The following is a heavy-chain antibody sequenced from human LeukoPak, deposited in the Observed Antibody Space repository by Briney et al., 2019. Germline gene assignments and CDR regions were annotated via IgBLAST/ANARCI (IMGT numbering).Heavy chain of an antibody. CDR3: ARVPPDVFVPTI. Sequence: ASVKVSCKASGYTFTSYGISWVRQAPGQGLEWMGWISAYNGNTNYAQKLQGRVTMTTDTSTSTAYMELRSRRSDDTAVYYCARVPPDVFVPTIWGQGTLVTVSS. D-gene: IGHD4/OR15-4a*01. CDR1: GYTFTSYG. V-gene: IGHV1-18*01. J-gene: IGHJ4*02. CDR2: ISAYNGNT.